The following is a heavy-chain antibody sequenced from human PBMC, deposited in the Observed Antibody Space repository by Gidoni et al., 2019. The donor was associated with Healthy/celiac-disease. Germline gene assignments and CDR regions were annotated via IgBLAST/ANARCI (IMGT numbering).Heavy chain of an antibody. CDR3: ARLGSSGWYID. D-gene: IGHD6-19*01. CDR2: IYYSGST. J-gene: IGHJ4*02. V-gene: IGHV4-39*01. Sequence: QLQLQESGPGLVKPSETLSLTCTVSGGSISSSSYYWGWIRQPPGKGLEWIGSIYYSGSTYYNPSLKSRVTISEDTSKNQFSLKLSSVTAADTAVYYCARLGSSGWYIDWGQGTLVTVSS. CDR1: GGSISSSSYY.